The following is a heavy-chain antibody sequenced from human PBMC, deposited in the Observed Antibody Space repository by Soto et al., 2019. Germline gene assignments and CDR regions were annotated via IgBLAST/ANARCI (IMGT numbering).Heavy chain of an antibody. CDR3: GRGRSGQIVVFY. CDR2: IGPESGAT. J-gene: IGHJ4*02. V-gene: IGHV1-2*02. Sequence: ASVKVFCKTSGYTFTGRYIQCVRQAPQQGPEWMGEIGPESGATRYAQKFRGRVTMTMDTSITTVYMELKNLSPDDTAVYYCGRGRSGQIVVFYWGQGTPVTVSS. CDR1: GYTFTGRY. D-gene: IGHD1-26*01.